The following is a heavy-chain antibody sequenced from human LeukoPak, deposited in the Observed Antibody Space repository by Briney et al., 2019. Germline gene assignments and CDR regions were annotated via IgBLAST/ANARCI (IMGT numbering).Heavy chain of an antibody. D-gene: IGHD3-22*01. CDR2: ISSSSSYI. Sequence: GGSLRLSCAASGFTFSSYSMTWVRQAPGKGLEWVSSISSSSSYIYYADSVKGRFTISRDNAKNSLYLQMNSLRAEDTAVYYCARDRAYYYDSSGYYPDYWGQGTLVTVSS. J-gene: IGHJ4*02. CDR3: ARDRAYYYDSSGYYPDY. CDR1: GFTFSSYS. V-gene: IGHV3-21*01.